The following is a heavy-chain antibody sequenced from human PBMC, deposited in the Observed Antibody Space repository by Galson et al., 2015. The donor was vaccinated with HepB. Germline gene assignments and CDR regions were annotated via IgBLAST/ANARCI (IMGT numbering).Heavy chain of an antibody. CDR3: ARDPGALDQPL. J-gene: IGHJ4*02. CDR2: IVDSGANT. Sequence: SLRLSCAASGFTFANYAMSWVRQAPGEGLDWVSGIVDSGANTYYADSVKGRFTISRDNSRNTLYLQMNSLRVEDTAIYYCARDPGALDQPLWGQGTLVTVSS. CDR1: GFTFANYA. V-gene: IGHV3-23*01.